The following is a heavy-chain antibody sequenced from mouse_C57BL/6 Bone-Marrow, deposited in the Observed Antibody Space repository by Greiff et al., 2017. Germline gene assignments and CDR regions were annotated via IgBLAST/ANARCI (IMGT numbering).Heavy chain of an antibody. CDR2: ISYDGSN. V-gene: IGHV3-6*01. J-gene: IGHJ1*03. CDR3: AGDYYAIRGDFDV. CDR1: GYSITSGYY. Sequence: ESGPGLVKPSQSLSLTCSVTGYSITSGYYWNWIRQFPGNKLEWMGYISYDGSNNYNPSLKNRISITRDTTKNQFFLKLNSVTTEDTATYYCAGDYYAIRGDFDVWGTGTTVTVSS. D-gene: IGHD1-1*01.